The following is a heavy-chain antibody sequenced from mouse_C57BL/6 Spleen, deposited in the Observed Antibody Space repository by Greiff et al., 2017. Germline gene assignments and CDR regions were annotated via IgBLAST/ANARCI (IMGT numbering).Heavy chain of an antibody. CDR1: GFTFSSYG. CDR2: ISSGGSYN. D-gene: IGHD2-5*01. V-gene: IGHV5-6*01. Sequence: EVQLVESGGDLVKPGGSLKLSCAASGFTFSSYGMSWVRQTPDKRLEWVANISSGGSYNSYPDSVKGLITISRDTAKNILYLQRSSLKSEDTAMYYCARQYSNYDHAMDYWGQGTSVTVSS. J-gene: IGHJ4*01. CDR3: ARQYSNYDHAMDY.